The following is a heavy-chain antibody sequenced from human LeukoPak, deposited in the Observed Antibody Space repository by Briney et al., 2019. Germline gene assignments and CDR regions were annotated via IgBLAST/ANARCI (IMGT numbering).Heavy chain of an antibody. CDR1: GGTFSSYA. CDR3: ARVPAAHPYYYGMGV. Sequence: SVKVSCKASGGTFSSYAISWVRQAPGQGLEWMGGIIPIFGTANYAQKFQGRVTITADESTSTAYMELSSLRSEDTAVYYCARVPAAHPYYYGMGVWGQGTTVTVSS. CDR2: IIPIFGTA. J-gene: IGHJ6*02. D-gene: IGHD2-2*01. V-gene: IGHV1-69*01.